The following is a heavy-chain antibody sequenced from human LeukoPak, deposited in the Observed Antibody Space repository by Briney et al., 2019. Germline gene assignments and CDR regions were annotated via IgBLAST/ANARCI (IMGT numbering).Heavy chain of an antibody. CDR1: GGSISSSSYY. D-gene: IGHD3-16*01. J-gene: IGHJ4*02. CDR3: ARHEVFLGGGPDY. V-gene: IGHV4-39*01. Sequence: SETLSLTCTVSGGSISSSSYYWGWIRQPPGKGLEWIGSIYYSGSTYYNPSLKSRVTISVDTSKNQFSLKLSSVTAADTAVYYRARHEVFLGGGPDYWGQGTLVTVSS. CDR2: IYYSGST.